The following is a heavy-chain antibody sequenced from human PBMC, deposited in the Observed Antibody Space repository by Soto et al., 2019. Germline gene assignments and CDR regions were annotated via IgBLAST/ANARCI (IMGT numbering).Heavy chain of an antibody. Sequence: PGGSLRLSCVASGFSFSNYAMNWVRQAPGKGLEWVSGISGSGGSAFFAHSVRGRFTISRDNAHNSLYLEMSGLRAEDTAVYYCGREADTTSLSVETWGQGTLVTVSS. CDR3: GREADTTSLSVET. V-gene: IGHV3-23*01. D-gene: IGHD1-1*01. CDR2: ISGSGGSA. CDR1: GFSFSNYA. J-gene: IGHJ4*02.